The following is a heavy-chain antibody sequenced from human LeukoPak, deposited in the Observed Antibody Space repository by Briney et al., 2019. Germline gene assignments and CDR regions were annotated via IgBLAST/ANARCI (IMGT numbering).Heavy chain of an antibody. V-gene: IGHV3-64*02. CDR3: ARGRGGPPFDY. Sequence: GGSLRLSCAASGFSFRGYGMHWVRQAPGKGLEYVSAISADGGTTYYADSVKDRFIIPRDNAKNTLYLQMGSLRNEDMAVYYCARGRGGPPFDYWGQGTLVIVSS. CDR1: GFSFRGYG. J-gene: IGHJ4*02. CDR2: ISADGGTT.